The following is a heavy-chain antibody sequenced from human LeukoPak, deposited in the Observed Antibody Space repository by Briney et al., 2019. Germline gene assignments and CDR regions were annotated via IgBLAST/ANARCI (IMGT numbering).Heavy chain of an antibody. CDR3: ARVTRDTIFGVVIMGFFDY. CDR1: GGSFSGYY. D-gene: IGHD3-3*01. Sequence: SETLSLTCAVYGGSFSGYYWSWIRQPPGKGLEWIGEINHSGSTNYNPSLKSRVTISVDTSKNQFSLKLSSVTAADTAVYYCARVTRDTIFGVVIMGFFDYWGQGTLVTVSS. V-gene: IGHV4-34*01. CDR2: INHSGST. J-gene: IGHJ4*02.